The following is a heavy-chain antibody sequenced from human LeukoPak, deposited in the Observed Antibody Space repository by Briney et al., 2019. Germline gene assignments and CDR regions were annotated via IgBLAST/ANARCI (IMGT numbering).Heavy chain of an antibody. J-gene: IGHJ6*02. D-gene: IGHD2-2*01. CDR3: ARDSASVSYNYYGMDV. V-gene: IGHV1-46*01. CDR2: INPSGGST. CDR1: GYTFTSYY. Sequence: GASVKVSCKAPGYTFTSYYMHWVRQAPGQGLEWMGIINPSGGSTSYAQKFQGRVTMTRDTSTSTVYMELSSLRSEDTAVYYCARDSASVSYNYYGMDVWGQGTTVTVSS.